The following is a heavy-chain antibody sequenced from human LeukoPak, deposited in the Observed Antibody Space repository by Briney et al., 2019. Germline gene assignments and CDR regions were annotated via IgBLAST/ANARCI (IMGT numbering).Heavy chain of an antibody. CDR2: INPNSGST. J-gene: IGHJ4*02. Sequence: ASVKVSCKASGYTFTGYYMHWVRQAPGKGLEWMGWINPNSGSTNYAQKFQGRVTMTRDTSISTAYMELSRLRSDDTAVYYCASMRDYYGSGSYYNVGYWGKGTLVTVSS. D-gene: IGHD3-10*01. CDR1: GYTFTGYY. CDR3: ASMRDYYGSGSYYNVGY. V-gene: IGHV1-2*02.